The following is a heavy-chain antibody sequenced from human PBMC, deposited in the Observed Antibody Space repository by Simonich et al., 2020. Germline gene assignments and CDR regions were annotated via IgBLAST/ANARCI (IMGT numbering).Heavy chain of an antibody. Sequence: EVQLVESGGGLVKPGGSLRLSCAASGFTFSSYSMNWVRQAPGKGLEGVSTISSSSSYISYADSVKGRFTISRDNAKNSLYLQMNSLRAEDTAVYYCARDVRRDGFDYWGQGTLVTVSS. CDR3: ARDVRRDGFDY. CDR1: GFTFSSYS. CDR2: ISSSSSYI. V-gene: IGHV3-21*01. J-gene: IGHJ4*02.